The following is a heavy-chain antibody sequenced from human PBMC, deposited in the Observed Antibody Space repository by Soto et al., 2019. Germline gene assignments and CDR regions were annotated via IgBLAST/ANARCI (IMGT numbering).Heavy chain of an antibody. CDR3: ARVRSSSSRLDY. CDR2: INHSGST. Sequence: SETLSLTCAVYGGSFSGYYWSWIRQPPGKGLEWIGEINHSGSTNYNPSLKSRVTISVDTSKNQFSLKLSSVTAADTAVYYRARVRSSSSRLDYWGQGTLVTVSS. J-gene: IGHJ4*02. D-gene: IGHD6-13*01. V-gene: IGHV4-34*01. CDR1: GGSFSGYY.